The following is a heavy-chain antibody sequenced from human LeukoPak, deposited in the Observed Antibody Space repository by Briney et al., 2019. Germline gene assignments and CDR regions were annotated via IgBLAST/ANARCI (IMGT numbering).Heavy chain of an antibody. V-gene: IGHV4-59*07. CDR3: ATAVTNYEFWSGYSEAGLIDY. CDR2: IFYSGRT. J-gene: IGHJ4*02. D-gene: IGHD3-3*01. Sequence: SDTLSLTCTVSGGSISSYYWSWLRQPPRRGLEWIGYIFYSGRTNYNPSLKSRVTISVDSSKNQLSLKLSSVTAADTAVYYCATAVTNYEFWSGYSEAGLIDYWGQGTLVTVSS. CDR1: GGSISSYY.